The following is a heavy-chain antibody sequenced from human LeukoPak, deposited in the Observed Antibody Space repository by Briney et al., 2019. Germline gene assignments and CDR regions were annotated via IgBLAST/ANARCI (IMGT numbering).Heavy chain of an antibody. Sequence: GGSLRLSCAASGFTFSSYGMHWVRQAPGKGLERVAFIRYDGSNKYYADSVKGRFTISRDNSKNTLYLQMNSLRAEDTAVYYCAKAGSPYDYVWGSPDDWGQGTLVTVSS. CDR3: AKAGSPYDYVWGSPDD. J-gene: IGHJ4*02. D-gene: IGHD3-16*01. V-gene: IGHV3-30*02. CDR2: IRYDGSNK. CDR1: GFTFSSYG.